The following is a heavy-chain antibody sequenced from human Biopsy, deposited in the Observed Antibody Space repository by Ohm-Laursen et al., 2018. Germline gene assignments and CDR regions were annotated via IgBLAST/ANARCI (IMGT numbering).Heavy chain of an antibody. CDR1: GKTFSDYQ. J-gene: IGHJ4*02. D-gene: IGHD2-15*01. V-gene: IGHV4-34*08. CDR3: GNEVHGRDY. CDR2: INQSGTT. Sequence: VTLSLTWSVFGKTFSDYQWSWIRQPPGKGLEWIGQINQSGTTNYNPSIKSRVSISADASKYEFSLRLTSVTAADTAVYFCGNEVHGRDYWGLGAQVTVSS.